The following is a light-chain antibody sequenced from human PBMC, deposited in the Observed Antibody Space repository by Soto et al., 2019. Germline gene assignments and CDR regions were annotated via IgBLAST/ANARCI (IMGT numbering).Light chain of an antibody. CDR3: CSYAGSYTYV. CDR2: DVN. CDR1: SSDVGGYND. J-gene: IGLJ1*01. V-gene: IGLV2-11*01. Sequence: QSALTQPRSVSGSPGQSVTISCTGTSSDVGGYNDVSWYQQHPGKAPKLMIYDVNKRPSGVPDRFSGSKSGNTASLTISGLQAEDEADYYCCSYAGSYTYVFGTGTKVTVL.